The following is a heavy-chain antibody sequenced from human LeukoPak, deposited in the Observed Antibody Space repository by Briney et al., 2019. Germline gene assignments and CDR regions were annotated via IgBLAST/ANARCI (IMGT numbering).Heavy chain of an antibody. Sequence: GGSLRLSCAASGFTFSDYYMTWIRQAPGKGLEWVSSITEDSSYIYYADSVKGRFTISRDNAKNSLSLQMNSLRAEDTAVYYCARHRTASDHWGQGTLVTVSS. CDR2: ITEDSSYI. D-gene: IGHD3-16*02. CDR1: GFTFSDYY. J-gene: IGHJ4*02. CDR3: ARHRTASDH. V-gene: IGHV3-11*06.